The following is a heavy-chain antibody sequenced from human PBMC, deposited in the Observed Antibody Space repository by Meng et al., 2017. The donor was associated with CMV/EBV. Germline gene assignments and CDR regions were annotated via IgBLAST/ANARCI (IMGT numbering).Heavy chain of an antibody. CDR3: ARKSRWLTRGDAFDI. Sequence: GSLRLSCTVSGGSVSSGSYYWSWIRQPPGKGLEWIGYIYYSGSTNYNPSLKSRVTISVDTSKNQFSLKLSSVTAADTAVYYCARKSRWLTRGDAFDIWGQGTMVTVSS. V-gene: IGHV4-61*01. D-gene: IGHD5-24*01. CDR2: IYYSGST. CDR1: GGSVSSGSYY. J-gene: IGHJ3*02.